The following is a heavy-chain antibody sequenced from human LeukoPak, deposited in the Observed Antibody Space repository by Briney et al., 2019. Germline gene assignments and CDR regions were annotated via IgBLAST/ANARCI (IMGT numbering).Heavy chain of an antibody. CDR2: VYYSGST. D-gene: IGHD3-10*01. CDR1: GGSISSSSYY. J-gene: IGHJ4*02. V-gene: IGHV4-39*07. CDR3: ARRGRPRGYYGSGSYYPYYFDY. Sequence: PSETLSLTCTVSGGSISSSSYYWGWIRQPPGKGLEWIGSVYYSGSTYYNPSLKSRVTISVDTSKNQFSLKLSSVTAADTAVYYCARRGRPRGYYGSGSYYPYYFDYWGQGTLVTVSS.